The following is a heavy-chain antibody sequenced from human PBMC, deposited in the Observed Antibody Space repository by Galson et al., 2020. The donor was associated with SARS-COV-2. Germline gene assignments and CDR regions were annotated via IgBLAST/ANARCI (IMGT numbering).Heavy chain of an antibody. Sequence: KIGESLKISCKGSGYSFTSYWIGWVRQMPGKGLEWMGIIYPGDSDTRYSPSFQGQVTISADKSISTAYLQWSSLKASDTAMYYCARRPAINYDFWSGYRGGLGWYFDLWGRGTLVTVSS. V-gene: IGHV5-51*01. CDR3: ARRPAINYDFWSGYRGGLGWYFDL. J-gene: IGHJ2*01. D-gene: IGHD3-3*01. CDR2: IYPGDSDT. CDR1: GYSFTSYW.